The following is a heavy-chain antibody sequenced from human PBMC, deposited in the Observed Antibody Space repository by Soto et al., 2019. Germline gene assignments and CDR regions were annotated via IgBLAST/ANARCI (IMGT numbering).Heavy chain of an antibody. D-gene: IGHD3-3*01. CDR2: ISGSGGST. J-gene: IGHJ6*02. CDR1: GFTFSSYA. CDR3: AKGGYDFWSGYPDYGMDV. Sequence: GGSLRLSCAASGFTFSSYAMSWVRQAPGKGLEWVSAISGSGGSTYYADSVKGRFTISRDNSKNTLYLQMNSLRAEDTAVYYCAKGGYDFWSGYPDYGMDVWGQGTTVTVSS. V-gene: IGHV3-23*01.